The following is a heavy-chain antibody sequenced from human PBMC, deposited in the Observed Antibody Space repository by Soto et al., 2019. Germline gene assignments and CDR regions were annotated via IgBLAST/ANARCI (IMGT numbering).Heavy chain of an antibody. D-gene: IGHD3-22*01. V-gene: IGHV4-34*01. CDR1: GGSFSGYY. Sequence: SETLSLTCAVYGGSFSGYYWTWIRQPPGTGLEWIGEINHSGSTNYNPSLKSRVTISVDTSKNQFSLKLTSVTAADTAVYYCARGASGYDDSSGYYSPYYFDYWGQGTLVTVSS. CDR2: INHSGST. J-gene: IGHJ4*02. CDR3: ARGASGYDDSSGYYSPYYFDY.